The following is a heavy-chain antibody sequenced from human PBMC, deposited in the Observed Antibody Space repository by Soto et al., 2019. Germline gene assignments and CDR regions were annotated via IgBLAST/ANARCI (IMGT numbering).Heavy chain of an antibody. Sequence: QVQLVQSGAEVKKPGSSVKVSCKTSGGTFSPHVIGWVRQAPGQGLEWMGGIVPKFGTTNYAHKFKGRVKITADESTSTAYMEVSSLTSEDTAVYYCVRGGSDNSGWYIWFDPWGQGTLVTVSS. D-gene: IGHD6-19*01. CDR3: VRGGSDNSGWYIWFDP. J-gene: IGHJ5*02. V-gene: IGHV1-69*01. CDR1: GGTFSPHV. CDR2: IVPKFGTT.